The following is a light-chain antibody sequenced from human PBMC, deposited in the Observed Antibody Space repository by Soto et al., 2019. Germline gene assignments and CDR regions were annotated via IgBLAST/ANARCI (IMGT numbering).Light chain of an antibody. V-gene: IGKV1-39*01. J-gene: IGKJ5*01. CDR3: QQSYSTPIT. CDR2: AAS. CDR1: RSISDC. Sequence: IQMTQSPPSLSATVGDRVTITCRASRSISDCLNWYKQKPGEAPELLIYAASTLQSGVPSRFSGSGSGTDFTLTISSLQPEDFATYYCQQSYSTPITFGQGTRLEI.